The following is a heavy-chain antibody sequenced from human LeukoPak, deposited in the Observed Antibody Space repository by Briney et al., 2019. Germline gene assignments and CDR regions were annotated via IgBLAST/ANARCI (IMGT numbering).Heavy chain of an antibody. CDR2: IYQSGST. Sequence: PSETLSLTCSVSGYSISSGYYWGWIRQPPGKGLEWIGSIYQSGSTSYNPSLKSRVTISVDTSKNQFSLKLSSVTAADTAVYYCARVLDVWGSYPTDFDYWGQGTLVTVSS. CDR3: ARVLDVWGSYPTDFDY. D-gene: IGHD3-16*02. J-gene: IGHJ4*02. V-gene: IGHV4-38-2*02. CDR1: GYSISSGYY.